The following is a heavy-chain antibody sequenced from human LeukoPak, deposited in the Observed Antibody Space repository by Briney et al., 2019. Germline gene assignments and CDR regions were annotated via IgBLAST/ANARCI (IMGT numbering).Heavy chain of an antibody. D-gene: IGHD5-18*01. CDR1: GGSISSGGYY. V-gene: IGHV4-39*07. CDR3: ASGRGYSYGYALYYYYGMDV. J-gene: IGHJ6*02. Sequence: SETLSLTCTVSGGSISSGGYYWSWIRQPPGKGLEWIGEINHSGSTNYNPSLKSRVTISVDTSKNQFSLKLSSVTAADTAVYYCASGRGYSYGYALYYYYGMDVWGQGTTVTVSS. CDR2: INHSGST.